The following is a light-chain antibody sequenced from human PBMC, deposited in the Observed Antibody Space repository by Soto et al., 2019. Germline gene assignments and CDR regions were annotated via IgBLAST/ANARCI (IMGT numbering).Light chain of an antibody. V-gene: IGLV2-8*01. CDR1: SIDVGGYNY. CDR3: SSYAGSNPV. Sequence: QSALTQPPSASGSPGQSVTISCTGTSIDVGGYNYVSWYQQHPGKAPKLMIYEVSKRPSGVPDRFSGSKSGNTASLTVSGLQAEEEADYYCSSYAGSNPVFGGGTKLIVL. J-gene: IGLJ2*01. CDR2: EVS.